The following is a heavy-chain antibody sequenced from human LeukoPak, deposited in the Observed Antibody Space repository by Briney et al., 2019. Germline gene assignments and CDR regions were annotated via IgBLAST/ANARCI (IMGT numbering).Heavy chain of an antibody. J-gene: IGHJ3*02. D-gene: IGHD3-10*01. CDR1: GFAFRSYA. V-gene: IGHV3-23*01. CDR3: AKHQQMVQGVPHAFDI. Sequence: GGSLRLSCAASGFAFRSYAMSWVRQPPVKGLEWVSSLTGSGWSTFYADSVQGRFTISRDNSKNTLYLQMNSLRAEDTAVYYCAKHQQMVQGVPHAFDIWGQGTMVTVSS. CDR2: LTGSGWST.